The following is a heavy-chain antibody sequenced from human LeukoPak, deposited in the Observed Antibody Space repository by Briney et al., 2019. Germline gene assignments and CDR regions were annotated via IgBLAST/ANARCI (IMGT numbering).Heavy chain of an antibody. CDR3: ARHWSPRGRSYFDY. J-gene: IGHJ4*02. V-gene: IGHV4-39*01. CDR2: IYYNGST. Sequence: SETLSLTCTVSGGSISSSSYYWDWIRQPPGKGLEWIGSIYYNGSTYYNPSLKSRVTISVDTSKNQFSLKLTSVTAADTAVYYCARHWSPRGRSYFDYWGQGTLVTVSS. CDR1: GGSISSSSYY.